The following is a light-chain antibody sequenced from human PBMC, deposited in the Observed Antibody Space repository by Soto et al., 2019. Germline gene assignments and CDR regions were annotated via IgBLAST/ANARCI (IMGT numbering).Light chain of an antibody. CDR2: DAS. J-gene: IGKJ1*01. Sequence: EIVLTQSPATLSLSPGERATLSCRSSLNVNNYLAWYQQKPGQAPRLLIYDASNRATGIPARFRGSGSGTDFTLTISRLEPEDFAVYYCQQYGSSPRTFGQGTKVDIK. V-gene: IGKV3-20*01. CDR1: LNVNNY. CDR3: QQYGSSPRT.